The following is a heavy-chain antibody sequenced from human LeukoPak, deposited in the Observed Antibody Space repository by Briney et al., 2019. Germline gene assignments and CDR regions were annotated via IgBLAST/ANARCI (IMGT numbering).Heavy chain of an antibody. CDR1: GCTFSSYG. V-gene: IGHV1-18*01. Sequence: ASVKVSCKASGCTFSSYGISWVRQAPGQGLEWMGWISAYNGNIKYAQKFQGRVTMTTDTSTSTAYMELRSLRSDDTAMYFCARDDLDCSGGTCYPDDFWGQGTLVTVSS. D-gene: IGHD2-15*01. CDR2: ISAYNGNI. J-gene: IGHJ4*02. CDR3: ARDDLDCSGGTCYPDDF.